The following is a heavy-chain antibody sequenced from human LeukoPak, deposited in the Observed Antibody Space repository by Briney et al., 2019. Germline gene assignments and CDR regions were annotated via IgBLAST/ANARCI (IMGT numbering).Heavy chain of an antibody. CDR1: GGSFSGYY. D-gene: IGHD3-10*01. CDR2: INHSGST. J-gene: IGHJ6*03. V-gene: IGHV4-34*01. CDR3: ARGRGNMVRGDINYYYYYMDV. Sequence: SETLSLTCAVYGGSFSGYYWSWIRQPPGKGLEWIGEINHSGSTNYNPSLKSRVTISVDTSKNQFSLKLSSVTAADTAVYYCARGRGNMVRGDINYYYYYMDVWGKGTTVTVSS.